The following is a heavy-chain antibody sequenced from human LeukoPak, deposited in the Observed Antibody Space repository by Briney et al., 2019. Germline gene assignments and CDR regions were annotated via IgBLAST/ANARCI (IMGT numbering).Heavy chain of an antibody. V-gene: IGHV3-30*02. CDR1: GFTFSSYG. Sequence: PGGSLRLSCAASGFTFSSYGMHWVRQAPGKGLEWVAFIRYDGSNKYYADSVKGRFTISRDNSKNTLYLQMNSLRAEDTAVYYCAKDTAVFGQWLANHIDYWGQGTLVTVSS. J-gene: IGHJ4*02. CDR2: IRYDGSNK. CDR3: AKDTAVFGQWLANHIDY. D-gene: IGHD6-19*01.